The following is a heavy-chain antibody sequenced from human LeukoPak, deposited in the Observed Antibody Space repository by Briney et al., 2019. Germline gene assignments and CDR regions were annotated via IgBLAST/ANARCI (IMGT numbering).Heavy chain of an antibody. CDR3: ARMGRHYYDSSGYYYQYYFDY. Sequence: SETLSLTCTVSGGSISSYYWSWIRQPPGKGLEWIGYAADSGSTNYNPSLKSRVTISVDTSKNQFSLKLSSVTAADTAVYYCARMGRHYYDSSGYYYQYYFDYWGQGTLVTVSS. J-gene: IGHJ4*02. D-gene: IGHD3-22*01. CDR1: GGSISSYY. CDR2: AADSGST. V-gene: IGHV4-59*08.